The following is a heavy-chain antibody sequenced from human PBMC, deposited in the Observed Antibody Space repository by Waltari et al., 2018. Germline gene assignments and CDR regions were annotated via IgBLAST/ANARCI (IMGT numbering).Heavy chain of an antibody. CDR1: GYTLRELS. V-gene: IGHV1-24*01. CDR2: LDPEDGET. J-gene: IGHJ4*02. Sequence: QVQLVKSGAEVKKPGAAVKDSCEVSGYTLRELSMHWERQAPGKGLEWMGGLDPEDGETIYAQKFQGRVTMTEDTSTDTAYMELSSLRSEDTAVYYCASSIYAVAGYSLGVYWGQGTLVTVSS. CDR3: ASSIYAVAGYSLGVY. D-gene: IGHD6-19*01.